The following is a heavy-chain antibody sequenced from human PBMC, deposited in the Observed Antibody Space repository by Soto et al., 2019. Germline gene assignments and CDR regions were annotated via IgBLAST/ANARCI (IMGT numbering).Heavy chain of an antibody. Sequence: PAETPSLTCTFSRCPLRLYKYYSSWILQTPGKGLEWVGSSYYSGTSYFNPALKGRVTISVDTSTNQFSLRLTSVTAADTAVYYCTRRYNWNDYYFDPWGQGTLVTVSS. CDR1: RCPLRLYKYY. D-gene: IGHD1-20*01. J-gene: IGHJ5*02. CDR2: SYYSGTS. CDR3: TRRYNWNDYYFDP. V-gene: IGHV4-39*01.